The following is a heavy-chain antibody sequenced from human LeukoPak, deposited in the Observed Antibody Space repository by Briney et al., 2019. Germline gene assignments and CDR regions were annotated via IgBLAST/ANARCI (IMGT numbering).Heavy chain of an antibody. D-gene: IGHD5-12*01. J-gene: IGHJ4*02. V-gene: IGHV1-2*02. CDR1: GYTFTGYY. CDR2: INPNSGGT. CDR3: AGALNSGYGIDY. Sequence: ASVKVSCKASGYTFTGYYMHWVRQAPGQGLEWMGWINPNSGGTNYAQKFQGRVTLTRGTAISTASMELSRLRGDDTAVYYLAGALNSGYGIDYWGQGTLVTVSS.